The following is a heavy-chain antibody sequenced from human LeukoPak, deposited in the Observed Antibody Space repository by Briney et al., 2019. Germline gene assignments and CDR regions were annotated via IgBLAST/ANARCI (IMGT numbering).Heavy chain of an antibody. V-gene: IGHV1-2*02. J-gene: IGHJ4*02. CDR3: ARDSGYDRHPYFDY. CDR2: INPNSGGT. D-gene: IGHD5-12*01. CDR1: GYTFTGYY. Sequence: ASVKVSCKASGYTFTGYYMHWVRQAPGQGLEWMGWINPNSGGTNYAQKFQGRVTMTRDTSISTAYMELSRLRSDDTAVYYCARDSGYDRHPYFDYWGQGTLVTVSS.